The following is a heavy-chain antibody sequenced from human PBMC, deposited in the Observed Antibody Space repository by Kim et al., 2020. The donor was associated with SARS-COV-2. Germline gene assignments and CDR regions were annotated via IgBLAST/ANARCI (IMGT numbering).Heavy chain of an antibody. J-gene: IGHJ4*02. CDR1: GFTFTFYS. CDR3: AKEGGH. CDR2: INRSGCGT. V-gene: IGHV1-46*01. D-gene: IGHD3-16*01. Sequence: ASVKVSCKASGFTFTFYSMHWVRQAPGQGLEWMGMINRSGCGTNYAQKFQGRVTMTGDTSTNTVYMELSSLRSDDTAVYYCAKEGGHWGQGTLVTVSS.